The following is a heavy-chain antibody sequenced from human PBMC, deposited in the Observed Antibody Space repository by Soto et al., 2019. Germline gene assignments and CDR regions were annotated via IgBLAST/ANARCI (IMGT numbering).Heavy chain of an antibody. V-gene: IGHV3-21*06. CDR2: ISSGSSYI. CDR1: EFNCGGYG. J-gene: IGHJ6*02. CDR3: ARSSGGSGKLWNYYGMDV. D-gene: IGHD3-10*01. Sequence: GGSMRLSWGASEFNCGGYGGSWVRQTTGKGLEWVSSISSGSSYIYYADSVKGRFTISRDNAKNSLYLQMNSLRAEDTAVYYCARSSGGSGKLWNYYGMDVWGQGTTVTVSS.